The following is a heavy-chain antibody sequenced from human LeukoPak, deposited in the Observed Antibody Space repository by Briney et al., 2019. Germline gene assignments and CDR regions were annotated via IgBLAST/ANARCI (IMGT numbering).Heavy chain of an antibody. D-gene: IGHD3-16*02. CDR3: TTDSDDYVWGSYLKNDY. J-gene: IGHJ4*02. CDR1: GFTFSNAW. V-gene: IGHV3-15*01. CDR2: IKSKTDGGTT. Sequence: GGSLRLSCAASGFTFSNAWMSWVRQAPGKGLEWVGRIKSKTDGGTTDYAAPVKGRFTISRDDSKNTLYLQMNSLRTEDTAVYYCTTDSDDYVWGSYLKNDYWGQGTLVTVSS.